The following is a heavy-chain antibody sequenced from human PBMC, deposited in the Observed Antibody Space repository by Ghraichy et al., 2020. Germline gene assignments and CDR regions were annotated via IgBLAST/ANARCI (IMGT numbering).Heavy chain of an antibody. CDR1: GFTFGDYG. CDR2: IRSKAYGGTT. Sequence: GGSLRLSCTASGFTFGDYGMSWFRQAPGKGLEWVGFIRSKAYGGTTEYAASVKGRFTISRDDSKSIAYLQMNSLKTEDTAVYYCTRDKTPYYYYYGMDVWGQGTTVTVSS. V-gene: IGHV3-49*03. J-gene: IGHJ6*02. CDR3: TRDKTPYYYYYGMDV.